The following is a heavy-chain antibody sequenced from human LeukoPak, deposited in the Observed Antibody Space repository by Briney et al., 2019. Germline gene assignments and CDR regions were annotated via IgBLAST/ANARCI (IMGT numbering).Heavy chain of an antibody. D-gene: IGHD2-21*01. Sequence: GGPLRLSCAASGFTFSSYSMNWVRQAPGKGLEWVSYISSSSSTIYYADSVKGRFTISRDNAKNSLYLQMNSLRAEDTAVYYCARDGGDDLNWGQGTPVTVSS. J-gene: IGHJ4*02. CDR3: ARDGGDDLN. V-gene: IGHV3-48*01. CDR1: GFTFSSYS. CDR2: ISSSSSTI.